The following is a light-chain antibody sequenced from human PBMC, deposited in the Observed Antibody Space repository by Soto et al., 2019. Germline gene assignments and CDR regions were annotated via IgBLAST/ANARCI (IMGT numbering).Light chain of an antibody. CDR1: QSVRSN. J-gene: IGKJ1*01. CDR2: DAS. V-gene: IGKV3-15*01. Sequence: EKVMTQSPATLSVSPXERATLSCRASQSVRSNLAWYQQKPGQPPRLLIYDASTRATRIPSRFSGSGSGTEFTLTISSLQSEDFAVYYCQQYDNWPRTFGQGTKVDI. CDR3: QQYDNWPRT.